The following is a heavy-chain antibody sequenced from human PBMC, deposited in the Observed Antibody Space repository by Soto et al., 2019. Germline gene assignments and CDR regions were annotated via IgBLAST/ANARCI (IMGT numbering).Heavy chain of an antibody. Sequence: SVKVSCKASGGTFSSYAISWVRQAPGQGLEWMGGIIPIFGTANYAQKLQGRVTMTTDTSTSTAYMELRSLRSDDTAVYYCARDRGGWYGWFDPWGQGTLVTVSS. CDR3: ARDRGGWYGWFDP. CDR2: IIPIFGTA. CDR1: GGTFSSYA. J-gene: IGHJ5*02. D-gene: IGHD6-19*01. V-gene: IGHV1-69*05.